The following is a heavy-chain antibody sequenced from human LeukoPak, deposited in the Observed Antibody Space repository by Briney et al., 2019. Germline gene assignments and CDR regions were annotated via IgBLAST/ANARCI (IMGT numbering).Heavy chain of an antibody. CDR3: ARGITIFGVVDY. D-gene: IGHD3-3*01. V-gene: IGHV4-4*07. CDR2: IYTSGST. CDR1: GGSISSYY. J-gene: IGHJ4*02. Sequence: SETLSLTCTVSGGSISSYYWSWIRQPAGKGLEWIGRIYTSGSTNYNPPLKSRVTMSVDTSKNQFSLKLSSVTAADTAVYYCARGITIFGVVDYWGQGTLVTVSS.